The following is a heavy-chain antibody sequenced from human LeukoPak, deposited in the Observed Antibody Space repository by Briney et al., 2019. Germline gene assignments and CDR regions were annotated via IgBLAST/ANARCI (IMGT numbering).Heavy chain of an antibody. Sequence: GGSLRLSCAASGFTFRNYVIHWVRQAPGKGLEWVAVTSSDLNVKLYADSVKGRFTISRDNSKNTLYLQMNSLRAEDTAIYFCAYYDSSGYYYGRLRYWGQGTPVTVSS. D-gene: IGHD3-22*01. V-gene: IGHV3-30-3*01. J-gene: IGHJ4*02. CDR1: GFTFRNYV. CDR3: AYYDSSGYYYGRLRY. CDR2: TSSDLNVK.